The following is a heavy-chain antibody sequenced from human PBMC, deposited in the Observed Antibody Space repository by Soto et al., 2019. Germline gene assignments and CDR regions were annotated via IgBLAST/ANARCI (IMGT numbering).Heavy chain of an antibody. CDR3: ARDDHIVVVPTSLGAMDV. J-gene: IGHJ6*02. CDR1: GGSIRSNKW. Sequence: SETLSLTFAVYGGSIRSNKWWSWGRQPPGKGLEWIGEIYHSGSTNYNPSLKSRVTISLDKSKNQFSLKLTSVTAADSAVYYCARDDHIVVVPTSLGAMDVWGQGTTVT. D-gene: IGHD2-2*01. V-gene: IGHV4-4*02. CDR2: IYHSGST.